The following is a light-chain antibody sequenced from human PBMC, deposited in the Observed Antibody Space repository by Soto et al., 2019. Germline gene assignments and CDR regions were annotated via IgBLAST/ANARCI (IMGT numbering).Light chain of an antibody. CDR2: GAS. CDR3: QQYDSWPPYT. Sequence: EIVMTQSPAILSVSPGERATLSCRASQSISINLSWYQQKLGQAPRLLIYGASTSATDIPARFSGSGSETEFTITISSLQSEDFASYYCQQYDSWPPYTFGQGTKVEIK. J-gene: IGKJ2*01. V-gene: IGKV3-15*01. CDR1: QSISIN.